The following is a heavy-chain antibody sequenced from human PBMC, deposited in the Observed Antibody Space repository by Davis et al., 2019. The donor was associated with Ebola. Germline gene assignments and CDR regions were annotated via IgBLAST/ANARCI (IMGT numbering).Heavy chain of an antibody. Sequence: GGSLRLSCAASGFTFSSYAMSWVRQAPGKGLEWVSAISGSGGSTYYADSVKGRFTISRDNSKNTLYLQMNSLRAEDTAVYYCAKDTSRYSGSYYGFFNYWGQGTLVTVSS. V-gene: IGHV3-23*01. CDR3: AKDTSRYSGSYYGFFNY. J-gene: IGHJ4*02. D-gene: IGHD1-26*01. CDR1: GFTFSSYA. CDR2: ISGSGGST.